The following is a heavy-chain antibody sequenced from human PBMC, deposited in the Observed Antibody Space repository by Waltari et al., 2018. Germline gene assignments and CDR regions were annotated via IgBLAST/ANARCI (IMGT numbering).Heavy chain of an antibody. V-gene: IGHV4-4*07. D-gene: IGHD6-13*01. Sequence: QVQLQESGPGLVKPSETLSLTCTVPDGSITGYYWSWLRQSAGKGLEWIVRMYASGSTNHNPSLKSGVTMSIDRSKNQFFLRLSSVTAADTAIYYCARDYVAAAGMWFDPWGQGTLVTVSS. CDR2: MYASGST. CDR1: DGSITGYY. CDR3: ARDYVAAAGMWFDP. J-gene: IGHJ5*02.